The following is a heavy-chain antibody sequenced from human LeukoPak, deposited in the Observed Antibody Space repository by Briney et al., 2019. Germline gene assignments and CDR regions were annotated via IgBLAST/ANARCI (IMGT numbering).Heavy chain of an antibody. CDR3: ARHGSSWYLGGLSDNYYLAC. CDR2: IYYSGST. CDR1: VGSISSYY. Sequence: SETLSLTCTVSVGSISSYYWSWIRQPPGKGLEWIGDIYYSGSTNYNPSLKSRVTISVDTSKSQFSLPLSSVIPADTAVYYRARHGSSWYLGGLSDNYYLACWGQGTLVTVSS. D-gene: IGHD6-13*01. V-gene: IGHV4-59*08. J-gene: IGHJ4*02.